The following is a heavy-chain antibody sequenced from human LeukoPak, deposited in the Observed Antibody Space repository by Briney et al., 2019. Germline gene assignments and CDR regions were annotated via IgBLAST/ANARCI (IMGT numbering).Heavy chain of an antibody. CDR3: ARDSPHSSSFAYDY. CDR2: IKLDGSEK. Sequence: PGGSLRLSCAASGFTFSSYWMSWVRQAPGKGLEWVANIKLDGSEKYYVDSVKGRFTISRDNAKNSLYLQMWSLRAEDTAMYYCARDSPHSSSFAYDYWGQGTLVTVSS. D-gene: IGHD6-13*01. J-gene: IGHJ4*02. CDR1: GFTFSSYW. V-gene: IGHV3-7*01.